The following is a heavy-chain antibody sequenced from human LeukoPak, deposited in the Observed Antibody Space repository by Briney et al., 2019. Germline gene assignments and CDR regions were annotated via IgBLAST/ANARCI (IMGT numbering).Heavy chain of an antibody. CDR3: ARGGPGYCSVNTCYKGFDY. V-gene: IGHV3-33*01. J-gene: IGHJ4*02. D-gene: IGHD2-15*01. CDR2: IWFDGSNE. CDR1: GFTFSRYG. Sequence: PGGSLRLSCAASGFTFSRYGMHWVRQTPGKGLEWVAVIWFDGSNEYYADSVKGRFTISRDNSMNTLYLQMNSLKAEDTAVYFCARGGPGYCSVNTCYKGFDYWGEGTLVTVSS.